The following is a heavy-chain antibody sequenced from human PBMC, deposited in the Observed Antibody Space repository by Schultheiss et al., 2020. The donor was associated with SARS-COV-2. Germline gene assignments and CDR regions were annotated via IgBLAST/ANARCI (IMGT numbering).Heavy chain of an antibody. Sequence: SETLSLTCAVYGWSFSGYYWSWIRQPPGKGLEWIGEINHSGSTNYNPSLKSRVTISVDTSKNQFSLKLSSVTAADTAVYYCAREGRYYPAPRRYYYYMDVWGKGTTVTVSS. D-gene: IGHD1-26*01. CDR1: GWSFSGYY. J-gene: IGHJ6*03. CDR2: INHSGST. CDR3: AREGRYYPAPRRYYYYMDV. V-gene: IGHV4-34*01.